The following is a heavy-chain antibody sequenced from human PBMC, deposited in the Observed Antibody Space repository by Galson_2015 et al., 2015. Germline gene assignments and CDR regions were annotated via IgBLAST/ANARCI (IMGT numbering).Heavy chain of an antibody. CDR3: ARQILDYDFWSGYYPTNFDY. CDR2: TSSTTTHI. CDR1: EFTFISDS. Sequence: SLSLSCVASEFTFISDSMRWVRQVPGIGHESVSCTSSTTTHIYYAVSVKGRFTISRDNAKNSLYLQMNSLGAEDTAVYYCARQILDYDFWSGYYPTNFDYWGQGTLVTVSS. D-gene: IGHD3-3*01. J-gene: IGHJ4*02. V-gene: IGHV3-21*01.